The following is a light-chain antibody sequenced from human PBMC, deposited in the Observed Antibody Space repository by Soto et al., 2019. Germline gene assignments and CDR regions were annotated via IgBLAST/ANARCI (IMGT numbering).Light chain of an antibody. Sequence: EIVFTQSPGPLPLSPGERATLSCRASQSVSSSYLAWYQQKPVQATRLLIYGASSRATGIPDRFSGSGSGTDFTITISRLEPEDFAVYYCQQYGSWTFGQGTKVDIK. V-gene: IGKV3-20*01. J-gene: IGKJ1*01. CDR2: GAS. CDR3: QQYGSWT. CDR1: QSVSSSY.